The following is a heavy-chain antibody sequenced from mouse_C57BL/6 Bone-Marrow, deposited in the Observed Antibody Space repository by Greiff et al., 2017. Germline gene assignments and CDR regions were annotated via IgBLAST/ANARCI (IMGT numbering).Heavy chain of an antibody. V-gene: IGHV5-16*01. CDR3: ARVITTVVASYWNFDV. CDR2: INYDGSST. CDR1: GFTFSDYY. Sequence: EVQLVESEGGLVQHGSSMKLSCTASGFTFSDYYMAWVRQVPEKGLEWVANINYDGSSTYYLDSLKSRFIISRANAKNILYLQMSSLKSEDTATYYCARVITTVVASYWNFDVWGTGTTVTVSS. D-gene: IGHD1-1*01. J-gene: IGHJ1*03.